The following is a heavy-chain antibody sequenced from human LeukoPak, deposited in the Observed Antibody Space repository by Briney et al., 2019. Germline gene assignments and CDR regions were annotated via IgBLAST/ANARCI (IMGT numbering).Heavy chain of an antibody. CDR2: IYPVDSDT. D-gene: IGHD6-19*01. Sequence: GESLKISXKGSGYSFTSYWIGWVRQMPGKGLEWMGIIYPVDSDTRYSPSFQGQVTISADRSISTAYLQWSSLKASDTAMYYCARSHTGYSSGWYYWGQGTLVTVSS. CDR1: GYSFTSYW. J-gene: IGHJ4*02. V-gene: IGHV5-51*01. CDR3: ARSHTGYSSGWYY.